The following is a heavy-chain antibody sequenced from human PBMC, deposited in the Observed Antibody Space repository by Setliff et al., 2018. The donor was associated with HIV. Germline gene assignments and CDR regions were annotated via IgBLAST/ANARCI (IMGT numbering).Heavy chain of an antibody. CDR1: GYTFTNYA. D-gene: IGHD6-13*01. J-gene: IGHJ6*03. V-gene: IGHV1-3*01. Sequence: GASVKVSCKASGYTFTNYAMHWVRQAPGQRREWMAWINPAYGNTEYSQKFQGRITVTGDSSASTAYMELSTMTSEDTAIYYCAKEAFTSRWYSFEPLDNDYYYMDVWGKGTTVTVSS. CDR2: INPAYGNT. CDR3: AKEAFTSRWYSFEPLDNDYYYMDV.